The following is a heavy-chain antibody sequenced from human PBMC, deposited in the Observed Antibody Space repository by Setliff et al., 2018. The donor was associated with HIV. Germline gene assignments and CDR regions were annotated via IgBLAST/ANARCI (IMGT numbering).Heavy chain of an antibody. D-gene: IGHD3-22*01. V-gene: IGHV1-8*03. CDR3: ARDGYYDSRRKLDY. Sequence: ASVKVSCKASGYTFSNYDINWVRQATGQGLEWMGWMNPNSGNTGYAQKFQGRVTITADKSTSTAYMELSSLRSEDTAVYYCARDGYYDSRRKLDYWGQGTLVTVSS. CDR1: GYTFSNYD. J-gene: IGHJ4*02. CDR2: MNPNSGNT.